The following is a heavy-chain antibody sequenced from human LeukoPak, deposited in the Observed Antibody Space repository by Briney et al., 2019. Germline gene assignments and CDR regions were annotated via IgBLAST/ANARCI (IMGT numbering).Heavy chain of an antibody. CDR2: IYTSGST. V-gene: IGHV4-61*02. CDR3: ASSGY. J-gene: IGHJ4*02. Sequence: KPAETLSLTCTLSGAFISSGSYYSSWIRQPAGNGLEWIGRIYTSGSTNYHPSLKSRVTISVDTSKNQFSLKLSSVTAADTAVYYCASSGYWGQGTLVTVSS. D-gene: IGHD3-10*01. CDR1: GAFISSGSYY.